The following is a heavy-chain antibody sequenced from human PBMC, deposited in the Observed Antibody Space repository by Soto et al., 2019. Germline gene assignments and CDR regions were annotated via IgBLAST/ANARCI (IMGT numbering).Heavy chain of an antibody. CDR2: ISAYNGNT. D-gene: IGHD1-1*01. CDR1: GYTFTSYG. Sequence: QVQLVQSGAEVKKPGASVRVSYKASGYTFTSYGITWVRQAPGQGLEWMGWISAYNGNTNYAQRLQGRVTMTTDTSTTTAYMELRSLRSDDTAVYYCARGQKLFQDGRFDYWGQGTLVTVSS. V-gene: IGHV1-18*01. CDR3: ARGQKLFQDGRFDY. J-gene: IGHJ4*02.